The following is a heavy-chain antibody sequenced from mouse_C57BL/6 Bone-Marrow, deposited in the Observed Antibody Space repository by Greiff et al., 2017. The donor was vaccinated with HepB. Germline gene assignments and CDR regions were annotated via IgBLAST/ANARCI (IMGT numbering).Heavy chain of an antibody. Sequence: EVHLVESGGGLVKPGGSLKLSCAASGFTFSDYGMHWVRQAPEKGLEWVAYISSGSSTIYYADTVKGRFTISRDNAKNTLFLQMTILRSEDTAMYYCARHYYGSSLYAMDYWGQGTSVTVSS. CDR3: ARHYYGSSLYAMDY. CDR2: ISSGSSTI. CDR1: GFTFSDYG. V-gene: IGHV5-17*01. J-gene: IGHJ4*01. D-gene: IGHD1-1*01.